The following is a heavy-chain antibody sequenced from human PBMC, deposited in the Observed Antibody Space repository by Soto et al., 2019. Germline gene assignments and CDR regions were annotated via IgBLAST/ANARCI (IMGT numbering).Heavy chain of an antibody. CDR3: AKGYDSSGYYYVVDY. J-gene: IGHJ4*02. CDR2: ISGSGGST. V-gene: IGHV3-23*01. D-gene: IGHD3-22*01. CDR1: GFTFSSYA. Sequence: PGGSLRLSCAASGFTFSSYAMSWVRQAPGKGLEWVSAISGSGGSTYYADSVKGRFTISRDNSKNTLYLQMNSLRAEDTAVYYCAKGYDSSGYYYVVDYWGQGTLVTVSS.